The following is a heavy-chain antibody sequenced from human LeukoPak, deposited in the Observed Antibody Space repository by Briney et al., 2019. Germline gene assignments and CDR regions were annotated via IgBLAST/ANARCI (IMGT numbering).Heavy chain of an antibody. V-gene: IGHV3-21*01. D-gene: IGHD3-3*01. CDR3: ARDPDYDFWSGYFPPHYYYTDV. J-gene: IGHJ6*03. CDR2: ISSSSSYI. Sequence: GGSLRLSYAASGFTFSSYSMNWVRQAPGKGLEWVSSISSSSSYIYYADSVKGRFTISRDNAKNSLYLQMNSLRAEDTAVYYCARDPDYDFWSGYFPPHYYYTDVWGKGTTVTVSS. CDR1: GFTFSSYS.